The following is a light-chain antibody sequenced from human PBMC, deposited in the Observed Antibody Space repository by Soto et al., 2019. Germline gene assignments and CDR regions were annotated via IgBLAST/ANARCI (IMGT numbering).Light chain of an antibody. CDR2: AAS. CDR3: QQANSFTRT. J-gene: IGKJ1*01. Sequence: DIQITQSPSSVSASVGDRVTITCRASQDISTWLAWYPQKPGKAPKLLIYAASTLHVGVPSRFRCSGAGPACTRPISSLQPEDVATDYCQQANSFTRTFGQGTQV. V-gene: IGKV1-12*01. CDR1: QDISTW.